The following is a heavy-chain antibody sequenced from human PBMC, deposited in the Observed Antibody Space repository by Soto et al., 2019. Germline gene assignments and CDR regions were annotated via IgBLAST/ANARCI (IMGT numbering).Heavy chain of an antibody. J-gene: IGHJ6*02. D-gene: IGHD3-3*01. CDR1: GFTFSNAW. CDR2: IKSKTDGGTT. Sequence: ESGGGLVKPGGSLRLSCAASGFTFSNAWMNWVRQAPGKGLEWVGRIKSKTDGGTTDYAAPVKGRFTISRDDSKNTLYLQMNSLKTEDTAVYYCTTRYYDFWSGMDVWGQGTTVTVSS. CDR3: TTRYYDFWSGMDV. V-gene: IGHV3-15*07.